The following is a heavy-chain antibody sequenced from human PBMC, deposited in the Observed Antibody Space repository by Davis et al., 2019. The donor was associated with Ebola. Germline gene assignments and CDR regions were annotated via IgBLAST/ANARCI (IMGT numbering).Heavy chain of an antibody. CDR1: GFIINGYG. V-gene: IGHV3-48*02. CDR2: ISVGSDKS. CDR3: ARGSRNMDV. J-gene: IGHJ6*02. Sequence: PGGSLRLSCAASGFIINGYGLNWVRQAPGKGLEWVSFISVGSDKSYYADSVQGRFTISRDNAKNSLYLQMNSLRDEDTAVYYCARGSRNMDVWGQGTTVTVSS.